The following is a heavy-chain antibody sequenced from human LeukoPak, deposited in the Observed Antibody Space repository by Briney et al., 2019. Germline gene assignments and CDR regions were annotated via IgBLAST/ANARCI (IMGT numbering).Heavy chain of an antibody. CDR1: GYTCTNYY. CDR2: INPTGTGT. V-gene: IGHV1-46*01. D-gene: IGHD2-21*01. CDR3: ARGEYGGYFDY. J-gene: IGHJ4*02. Sequence: ASVKVSCKASGYTCTNYYMLWVRQAPGQGLEWMGLINPTGTGTNYAQKFRGRVTMTRDTSTTTVYMELSSLTSEDTADYYCARGEYGGYFDYWGQGTLVTVSS.